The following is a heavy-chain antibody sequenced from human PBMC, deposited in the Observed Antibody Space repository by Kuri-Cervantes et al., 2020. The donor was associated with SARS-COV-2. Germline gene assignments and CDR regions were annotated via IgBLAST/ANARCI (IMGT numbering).Heavy chain of an antibody. CDR2: INPNSGGT. CDR1: GYTFTGYY. V-gene: IGHV1-2*02. J-gene: IGHJ6*02. Sequence: ASVKVSCKASGYTFTGYYMHWVRQAPGQGLEWMGWINPNSGGTNYAQKFQGRVTMTRDTSISTAYMELSRLRSDDTAVYYCARDQITIFGVDPGSADRAMDVWGQGTTVTVSS. CDR3: ARDQITIFGVDPGSADRAMDV. D-gene: IGHD3-3*01.